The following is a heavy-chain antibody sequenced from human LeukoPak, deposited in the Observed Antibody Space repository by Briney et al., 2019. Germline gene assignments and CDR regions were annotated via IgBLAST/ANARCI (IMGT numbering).Heavy chain of an antibody. CDR3: ARDSYIAAAGTGNY. J-gene: IGHJ4*02. D-gene: IGHD6-13*01. Sequence: ASVKVSCKASGYTFTSYGISWVRQAPGQGLEWMRWISAYNGNTNYAQKLQGRVTMTTDTSTSTAYMELRSLRSDDTAVYYCARDSYIAAAGTGNYWGQGTLVTVSS. CDR1: GYTFTSYG. CDR2: ISAYNGNT. V-gene: IGHV1-18*04.